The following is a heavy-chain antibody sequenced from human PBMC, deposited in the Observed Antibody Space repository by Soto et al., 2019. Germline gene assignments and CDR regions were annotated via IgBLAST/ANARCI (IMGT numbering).Heavy chain of an antibody. CDR2: ISYDGSNK. Sequence: QVQLVESGGGVVQPGRSLRLSCAASGFTFSSYGMHWVRQAPGKGLEWVAVISYDGSNKYYADSVKGRFTISRDNSKNTLYLQMNSLRAEDTAVYYCAKDERDYGDYVGPNYYYYGMDVWGQGTTVTVSS. J-gene: IGHJ6*02. D-gene: IGHD4-17*01. V-gene: IGHV3-30*18. CDR1: GFTFSSYG. CDR3: AKDERDYGDYVGPNYYYYGMDV.